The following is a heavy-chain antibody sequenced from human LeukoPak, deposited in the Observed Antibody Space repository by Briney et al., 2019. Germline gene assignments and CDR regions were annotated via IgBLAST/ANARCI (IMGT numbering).Heavy chain of an antibody. CDR2: IYYSGST. CDR3: ARDREGITFGGVIVNNWFDP. CDR1: GGSISSDY. J-gene: IGHJ5*02. V-gene: IGHV4-59*01. Sequence: SETLSLTCTVSGGSISSDYWSWIRQPPGKGLEWIGYIYYSGSTNYNPSLKSRVTISVDTSKNQFSLKLSSVTAADTAVYYCARDREGITFGGVIVNNWFDPWGQGTLVTVSS. D-gene: IGHD3-16*02.